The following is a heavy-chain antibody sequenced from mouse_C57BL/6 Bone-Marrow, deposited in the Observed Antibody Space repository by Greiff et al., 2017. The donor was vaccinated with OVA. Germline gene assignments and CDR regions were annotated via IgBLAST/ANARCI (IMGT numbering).Heavy chain of an antibody. V-gene: IGHV1-42*01. CDR2: INPSTGGT. CDR3: ACPYYYGGDY. Sequence: VQLQQSGPELVKPGASVKISCKASGYSFTGYYMNWVKQSPEKSLEWIGEINPSTGGTTYNQKFKAKATLTVDKSSSTAYMQLKSLTSEDSAVYYCACPYYYGGDYWGQGTTLTVSS. D-gene: IGHD2-1*01. J-gene: IGHJ2*01. CDR1: GYSFTGYY.